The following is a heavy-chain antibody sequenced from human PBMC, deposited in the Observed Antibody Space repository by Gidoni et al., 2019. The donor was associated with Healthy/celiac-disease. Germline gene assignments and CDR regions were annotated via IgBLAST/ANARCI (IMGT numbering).Heavy chain of an antibody. CDR1: GFPFDDSA. V-gene: IGHV3-9*01. D-gene: IGHD3-22*01. CDR3: AKPFGGDYYDSSAYAFDI. Sequence: EVQLVESGGGLVQPGRSLRLSCAASGFPFDDSAMHWVRQATGKGLGCVSVISWNSGSIGYAYSVKGRFTISRDNAKNSRYLQMNSLRAEDTALYYCAKPFGGDYYDSSAYAFDIWVQGTMVTVSS. J-gene: IGHJ3*02. CDR2: ISWNSGSI.